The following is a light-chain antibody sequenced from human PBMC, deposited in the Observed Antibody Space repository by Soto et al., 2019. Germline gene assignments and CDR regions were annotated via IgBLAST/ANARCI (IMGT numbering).Light chain of an antibody. CDR2: AAF. CDR1: QNVTSTY. Sequence: VLTQSPGNLSLSPGERASLSCRASQNVTSTYLAWYQQRPGQPPRLLIYAAFSRATGVPARFSGSGSGTKFTLTISSLQPEDFAFYYCQQYNNWPTWTFGQGTKVVIK. V-gene: IGKV3D-15*01. J-gene: IGKJ1*01. CDR3: QQYNNWPTWT.